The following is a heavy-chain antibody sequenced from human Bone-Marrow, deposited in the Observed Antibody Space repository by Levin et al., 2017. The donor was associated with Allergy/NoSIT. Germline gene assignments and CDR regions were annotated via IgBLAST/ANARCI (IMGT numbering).Heavy chain of an antibody. J-gene: IGHJ4*03. CDR3: ARDSGVNKGYFDY. Sequence: GGSLRLSCAASGFTFSTYYMHWVRQAPGKGLEYVSTISSNGGSTYYANSMKGRFTISRDNSKNTLYLQTGSLRPEDMAVYYCARDSGVNKGYFDYWGQGTLVTVSS. CDR1: GFTFSTYY. D-gene: IGHD3-10*01. CDR2: ISSNGGST. V-gene: IGHV3-64*01.